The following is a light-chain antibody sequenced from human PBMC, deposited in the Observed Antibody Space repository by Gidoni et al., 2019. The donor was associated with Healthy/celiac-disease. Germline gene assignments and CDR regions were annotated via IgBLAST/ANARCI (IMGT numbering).Light chain of an antibody. V-gene: IGKV1-5*01. CDR3: QQYNSYVYT. CDR2: DAS. CDR1: QSISSW. J-gene: IGKJ2*01. Sequence: DIQMTQSPSTLSASVGDRVTITCRASQSISSWLAWYQQKPGKAPKLLIYDASSLESGVPSRFSGSGSGTEFTLTISSMQPDDFATYYCQQYNSYVYTFGQGTKLESK.